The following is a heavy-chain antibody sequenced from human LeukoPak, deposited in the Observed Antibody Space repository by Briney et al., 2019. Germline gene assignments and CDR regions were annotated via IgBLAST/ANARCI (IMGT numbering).Heavy chain of an antibody. Sequence: ASVKVSCKAFGYTFTSNYMHWVRQAPGQGPEWMGVISPSGGSTTYAQKFQGRVTMTRDTSISTAYMELSSLRSEDTAVYYCARDNDSRDPPHFDYWGQGTLVTVSS. CDR3: ARDNDSRDPPHFDY. J-gene: IGHJ4*02. D-gene: IGHD3-16*01. CDR1: GYTFTSNY. V-gene: IGHV1-46*01. CDR2: ISPSGGST.